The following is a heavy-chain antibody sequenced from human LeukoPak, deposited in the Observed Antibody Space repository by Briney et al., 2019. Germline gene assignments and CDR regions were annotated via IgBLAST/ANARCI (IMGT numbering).Heavy chain of an antibody. CDR2: ISGSGGST. V-gene: IGHV3-23*01. CDR1: GFTFSSYA. J-gene: IGHJ4*02. D-gene: IGHD3-3*01. CDR3: AKGSFIDYGVVTPYYDY. Sequence: GASLRLSCAAAGFTFSSYAMSWVRQAPGKGLEWVSAISGSGGSTYYADSVKGRFTISRDNSKNTLYLQMNSLRAEDTAVYYCAKGSFIDYGVVTPYYDYCGQGTLVAVSS.